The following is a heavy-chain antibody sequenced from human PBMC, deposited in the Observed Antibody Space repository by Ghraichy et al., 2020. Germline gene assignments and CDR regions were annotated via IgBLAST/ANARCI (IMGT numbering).Heavy chain of an antibody. V-gene: IGHV3-23*01. CDR2: ISGSGSST. J-gene: IGHJ4*02. Sequence: GGSLRLSCAASGFTFSSYAMSWVRQAPGKGLEWVSAISGSGSSTYYADSVKGRFTISRDNSKNTLYLQMNSLRAEDTAVYYCAKNRGSGSYSTFDNWGQGTLVTVSS. D-gene: IGHD1-26*01. CDR1: GFTFSSYA. CDR3: AKNRGSGSYSTFDN.